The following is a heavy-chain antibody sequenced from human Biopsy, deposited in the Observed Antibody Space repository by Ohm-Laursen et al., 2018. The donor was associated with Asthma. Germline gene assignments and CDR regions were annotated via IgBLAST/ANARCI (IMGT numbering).Heavy chain of an antibody. D-gene: IGHD3-10*01. Sequence: SVKVSCKTSGYTFNGAGITWARQAPGQGLEWMGWISVYNGNTKVAQKLQDRVTMITDTSTSTAYMELRSLRSDDTAVYFCARAVDYSHYYGIDVWGQGTTVTVS. CDR3: ARAVDYSHYYGIDV. V-gene: IGHV1-18*01. CDR1: GYTFNGAG. CDR2: ISVYNGNT. J-gene: IGHJ6*02.